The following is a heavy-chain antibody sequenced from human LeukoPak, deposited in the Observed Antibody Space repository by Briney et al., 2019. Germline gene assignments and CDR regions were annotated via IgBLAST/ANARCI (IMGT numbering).Heavy chain of an antibody. CDR1: GFAFDEHG. J-gene: IGHJ4*02. CDR3: ARAPITSPFYFDY. Sequence: GSLRLSCIASGFAFDEHGMSWVRQVPGKGLEWVSGINWSGGSTGYADPLRGRFTISRDNAKNSLYLQMDSLRAEDTALYYCARAPITSPFYFDYWGQGTLVTVSS. V-gene: IGHV3-20*04. D-gene: IGHD2-2*01. CDR2: INWSGGST.